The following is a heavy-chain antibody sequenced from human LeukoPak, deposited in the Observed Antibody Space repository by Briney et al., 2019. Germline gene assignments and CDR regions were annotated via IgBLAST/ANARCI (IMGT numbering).Heavy chain of an antibody. CDR1: GYSISSGYYW. CDR3: AHKGRGSGSL. D-gene: IGHD3-10*01. Sequence: TLSLTCTVSGYSISSGYYWGWIRQPPGQALEWLAVSYWNNDKSYSPSLKSRLTITKDTSKNQVVLKMTNMDPVDTATYYCAHKGRGSGSLWGQGTLVTVSS. J-gene: IGHJ4*02. V-gene: IGHV2-5*01. CDR2: SYWNNDK.